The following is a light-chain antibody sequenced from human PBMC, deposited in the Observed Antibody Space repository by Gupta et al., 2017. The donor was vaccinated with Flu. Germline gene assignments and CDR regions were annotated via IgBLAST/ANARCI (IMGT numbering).Light chain of an antibody. J-gene: IGKJ2*01. V-gene: IGKV1-39*01. Sequence: DIQMTQSPSSLSASVGDTVTITCRASQNIRNYLNWYQQKPGKAPNLLIYTASVLQSGVPSRFSGSGSGAQFTFTISSLQPEDFGDYYCQQTYSTPMYAFGQGTKLEIK. CDR1: QNIRNY. CDR2: TAS. CDR3: QQTYSTPMYA.